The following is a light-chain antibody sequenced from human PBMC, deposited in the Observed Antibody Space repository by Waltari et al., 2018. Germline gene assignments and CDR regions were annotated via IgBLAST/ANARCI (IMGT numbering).Light chain of an antibody. Sequence: DIQMTQTPSTPSASVGDRVTITCRASQNINRWLAWYQQKLGTAPRLVISDASSLESGVPSRFSGSGSGAHFTLTISSLQPEDFATYYCQQYETYPLTFGAGTKVEI. J-gene: IGKJ4*01. CDR3: QQYETYPLT. CDR2: DAS. CDR1: QNINRW. V-gene: IGKV1-5*01.